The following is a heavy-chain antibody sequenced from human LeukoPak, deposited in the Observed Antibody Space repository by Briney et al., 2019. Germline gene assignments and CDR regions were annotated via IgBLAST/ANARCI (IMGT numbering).Heavy chain of an antibody. CDR2: IRSSSSTI. V-gene: IGHV3-48*02. D-gene: IGHD2-2*01. CDR3: ARGGAVGPNPYYSDY. CDR1: GFTFSTYS. J-gene: IGHJ4*02. Sequence: GGSLRLSCAASGFTFSTYSMNWVRQAPGKGLEWLSYIRSSSSTIYYADPVKGRFTISRDNAKDSLYLQMNSLRDEDTAVYYCARGGAVGPNPYYSDYWGQGTLVTVSS.